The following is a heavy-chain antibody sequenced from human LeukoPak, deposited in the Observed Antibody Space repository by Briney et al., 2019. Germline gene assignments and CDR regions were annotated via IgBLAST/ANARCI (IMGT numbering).Heavy chain of an antibody. CDR3: ASMGYYYDSSGSYYYGMDV. CDR1: GYTLTELS. D-gene: IGHD3-22*01. CDR2: FDPEDGET. J-gene: IGHJ6*02. Sequence: ASVKVSCKVSGYTLTELSMHWVRQAPGKGLEWMGGFDPEDGETIHAQKFQGRVTMTEDTSTDTAYMELSSLRSEDTAVYYCASMGYYYDSSGSYYYGMDVWGQGTTVTVSS. V-gene: IGHV1-24*01.